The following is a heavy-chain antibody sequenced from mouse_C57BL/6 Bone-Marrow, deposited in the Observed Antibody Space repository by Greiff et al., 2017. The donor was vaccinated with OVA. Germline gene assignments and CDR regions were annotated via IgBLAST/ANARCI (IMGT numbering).Heavy chain of an antibody. CDR2: ISSGSSTI. Sequence: EVKLEESGGGLVKPGGSLKLSCAASGFTFSDYGMHWVRQAPEKGLEWVAYISSGSSTIYYADTVKGRFTISRDNAKNTLFLQMTSLRSEDTALYYCASRGWLLLFSFDYWGQGTTLTVSS. V-gene: IGHV5-17*01. CDR3: ASRGWLLLFSFDY. D-gene: IGHD2-3*01. CDR1: GFTFSDYG. J-gene: IGHJ2*01.